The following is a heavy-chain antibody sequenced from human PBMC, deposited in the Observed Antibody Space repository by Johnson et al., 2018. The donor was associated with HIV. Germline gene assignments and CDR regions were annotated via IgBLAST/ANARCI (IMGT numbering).Heavy chain of an antibody. D-gene: IGHD4-17*01. CDR1: GFTFSSYA. CDR3: ARAGYYGDNDAFDI. CDR2: ISYDGSNK. J-gene: IGHJ3*02. V-gene: IGHV3-30-3*01. Sequence: LVESGGGVVQPGRSLRLSCAASGFTFSSYAMHWVRQAPGKGLEWVAVISYDGSNKYYADSVKGRFTISRDNSKNTLYLQMNSLRAEDTAVYYCARAGYYGDNDAFDIWGQGTMVTVSS.